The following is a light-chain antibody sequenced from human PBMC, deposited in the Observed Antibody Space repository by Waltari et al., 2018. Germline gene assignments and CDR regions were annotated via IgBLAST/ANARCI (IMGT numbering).Light chain of an antibody. V-gene: IGKV4-1*01. CDR1: QSVLYSSNNKNY. J-gene: IGKJ4*01. CDR3: QQYYSTPPLT. Sequence: DIVMTQSPDSLAVSRGEWATINCKSSQSVLYSSNNKNYLTWYQQKPGPPPRLLIYCASTRESGVPDRFSGSGSETDFTLTISSLQAEDVAVYYCQQYYSTPPLTFGGGTKVEIK. CDR2: CAS.